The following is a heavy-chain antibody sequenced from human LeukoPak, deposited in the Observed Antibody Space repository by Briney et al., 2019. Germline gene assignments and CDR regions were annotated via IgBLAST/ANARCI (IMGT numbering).Heavy chain of an antibody. D-gene: IGHD2-15*01. CDR3: ARESEHSVSQVDFDL. CDR1: GYTFTSYD. Sequence: ASVKASCKASGYTFTSYDINWVRQATGQGLEWMGWMNPNSGNTGYAQKFQGRVTMTRNTSISTAYMELSSLRSEDTAVYYCARESEHSVSQVDFDLWGQGTMVTVSS. CDR2: MNPNSGNT. J-gene: IGHJ3*01. V-gene: IGHV1-8*01.